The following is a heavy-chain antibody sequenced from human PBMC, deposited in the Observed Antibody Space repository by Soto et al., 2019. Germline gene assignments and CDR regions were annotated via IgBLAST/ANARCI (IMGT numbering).Heavy chain of an antibody. J-gene: IGHJ6*02. V-gene: IGHV3-53*01. Sequence: EVQLVESGGGLIQPGGSLRLSCAASGFTVSSNYXXXXXXXXXXXXXXVSVIYSGGSTYYADSVKGRFTISRDNSKNTXXXXXXXXXXXXXXXXXXXXXXXXXXXXXXXXDVWGQGTTVTVSS. CDR1: GFTVSSNY. CDR2: IYSGGST. CDR3: XXXXXXXXXXXXXXDV.